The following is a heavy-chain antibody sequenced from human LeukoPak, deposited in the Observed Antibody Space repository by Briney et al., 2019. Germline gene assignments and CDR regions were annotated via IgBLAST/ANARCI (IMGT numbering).Heavy chain of an antibody. D-gene: IGHD4-17*01. CDR2: IYYSGST. CDR3: ARQGAYGDYEVDY. Sequence: SETLSLTCTVSGGSISSHYWSWIRQPPGKGLEWIGYIYYSGSTNYNPSLKSRVTISVDTSKNQFSLKLSSVTAADTAVYYCARQGAYGDYEVDYWGQGTLVTVSS. CDR1: GGSISSHY. V-gene: IGHV4-59*11. J-gene: IGHJ4*02.